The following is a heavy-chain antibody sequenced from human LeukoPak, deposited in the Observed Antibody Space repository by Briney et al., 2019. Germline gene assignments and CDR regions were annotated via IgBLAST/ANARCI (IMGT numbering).Heavy chain of an antibody. CDR1: GFTFTTYS. J-gene: IGHJ3*02. Sequence: GGSLRLSCAASGFTFTTYSMTWVRQAPGKGREWVSYISSSSITMYYADSLKGRFTTSRDNAKNSLYLQMNSLRVEDTAVYYCAREYSSSSGRAFDIWGQGTMVTVSS. CDR2: ISSSSITM. V-gene: IGHV3-48*01. CDR3: AREYSSSSGRAFDI. D-gene: IGHD6-6*01.